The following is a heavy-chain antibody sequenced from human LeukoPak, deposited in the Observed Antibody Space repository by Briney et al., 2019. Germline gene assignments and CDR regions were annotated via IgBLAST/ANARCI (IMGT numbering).Heavy chain of an antibody. CDR2: ISAYNGNT. D-gene: IGHD3-10*01. CDR3: ASEEIWFGELSYQFDY. J-gene: IGHJ4*02. V-gene: IGHV1-18*01. Sequence: ASVKVSCKASGYTFTSYGISWVRQAPGQGLEWMGWISAYNGNTNYAQKLQGRVTMTTDTSTSTAYMELRSLRSDDTAVYYCASEEIWFGELSYQFDYWGQGTLVTVSS. CDR1: GYTFTSYG.